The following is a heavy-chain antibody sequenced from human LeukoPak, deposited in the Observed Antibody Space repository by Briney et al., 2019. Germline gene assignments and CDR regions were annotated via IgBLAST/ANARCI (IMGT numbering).Heavy chain of an antibody. V-gene: IGHV4-59*01. J-gene: IGHJ6*02. CDR2: IYYSGST. D-gene: IGHD6-19*01. CDR3: AGGGGAVAYDYYYGMDV. CDR1: GGSISSYY. Sequence: SETLSLTCTVSGGSISSYYWSWVRQPPGKGLEWIGYIYYSGSTNYNPSLKSRVTISVDTSNNQFSLKLSSVTAADTAVYYCAGGGGAVAYDYYYGMDVWGQGTTVTVSS.